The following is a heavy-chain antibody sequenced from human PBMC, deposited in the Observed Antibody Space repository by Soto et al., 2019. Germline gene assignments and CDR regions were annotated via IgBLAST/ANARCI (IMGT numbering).Heavy chain of an antibody. D-gene: IGHD2-8*01. CDR3: VREDIALTIDLGY. Sequence: EVQLVESGGGLVQPGGSLRLSCAASVFTFNSYSMDWVRQAPGKGLEWVAYISSSSTTVYYADSVRGRFTISRDNAKDSLYLQMNSLRDEDTAVYYCVREDIALTIDLGYWGQGTLVTVSS. CDR2: ISSSSTTV. CDR1: VFTFNSYS. J-gene: IGHJ4*02. V-gene: IGHV3-48*02.